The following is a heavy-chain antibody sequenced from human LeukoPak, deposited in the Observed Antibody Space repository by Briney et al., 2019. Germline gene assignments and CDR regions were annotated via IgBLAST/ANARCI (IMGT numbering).Heavy chain of an antibody. J-gene: IGHJ4*02. Sequence: PAEPLSLTCSVSGSSISSSSDYWGWIRQPPGKGLEWIGSIYYSGRTYYNLSLKSRVTMSVDTSKNQFSLKLSSVTAADTAVYYCARGDSSSWYVDYWGQGTLVTVSS. CDR2: IYYSGRT. CDR3: ARGDSSSWYVDY. CDR1: GSSISSSSDY. D-gene: IGHD6-13*01. V-gene: IGHV4-39*01.